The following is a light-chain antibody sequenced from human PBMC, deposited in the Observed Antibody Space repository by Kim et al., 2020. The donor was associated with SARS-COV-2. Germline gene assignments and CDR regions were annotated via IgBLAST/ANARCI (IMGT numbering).Light chain of an antibody. V-gene: IGKV3-20*01. CDR3: QQYGTSPLT. Sequence: SPRETATLSCRASQRVTNDYLAWYQQKPGQAPRHLIYGASSRATGNPDRFSGSGSGTDFTLTISGLEPEDFAVYYCQQYGTSPLTFGGGTKVDIK. J-gene: IGKJ4*01. CDR1: QRVTNDY. CDR2: GAS.